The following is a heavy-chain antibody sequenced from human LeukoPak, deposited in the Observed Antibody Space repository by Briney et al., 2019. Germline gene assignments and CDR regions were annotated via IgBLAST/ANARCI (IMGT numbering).Heavy chain of an antibody. J-gene: IGHJ1*01. D-gene: IGHD3-16*01. CDR3: ARHWHRWGGSL. Sequence: PSETLSLTCTVSGGSISSNTYVWGWIRQPPGKGLEWIGKIFKSETTYYNPSLKGRVTVSMDTSKNQFSLNLNSVTAADTAIYYCARHWHRWGGSLWGQGTLVTVSS. CDR1: GGSISSNTYV. CDR2: IFKSETT. V-gene: IGHV4-39*01.